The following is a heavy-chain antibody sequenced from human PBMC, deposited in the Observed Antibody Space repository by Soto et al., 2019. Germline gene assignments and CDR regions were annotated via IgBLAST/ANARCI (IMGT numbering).Heavy chain of an antibody. Sequence: ASVKVSCKASGYSFTDYHIHWVRQAPGQGLEWLGRINPKSGGTSTAQKFQGWVTMTTGTSISTASMELTRLTSDDTAIYYCARGDSTDCSNGVCSFFYNHDMDVWVQGTTVTISS. CDR1: GYSFTDYH. CDR3: ARGDSTDCSNGVCSFFYNHDMDV. V-gene: IGHV1-2*04. D-gene: IGHD2-8*01. CDR2: INPKSGGT. J-gene: IGHJ6*02.